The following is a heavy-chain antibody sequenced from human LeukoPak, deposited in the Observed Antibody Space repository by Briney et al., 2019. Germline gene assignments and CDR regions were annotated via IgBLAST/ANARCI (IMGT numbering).Heavy chain of an antibody. D-gene: IGHD2/OR15-2a*01. CDR1: GDSVSSNSAA. V-gene: IGHV6-1*01. J-gene: IGHJ4*02. CDR3: VRDNSVIRGFDY. CDR2: TYYRSKWYN. Sequence: SQTLSLTCVISGDSVSSNSAAWNWIRLSPSRGLEWLGRTYYRSKWYNDYAVSVKGRITINPDTSNNQFSLHPSSVTPEDTTVCYCVRDNSVIRGFDYWGQGTLVTVSS.